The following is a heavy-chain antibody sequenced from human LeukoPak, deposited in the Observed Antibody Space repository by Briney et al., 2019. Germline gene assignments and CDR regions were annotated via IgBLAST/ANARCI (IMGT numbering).Heavy chain of an antibody. D-gene: IGHD1-26*01. J-gene: IGHJ4*02. Sequence: GGSLRLSCAASGFTLRNSAMTLVRQAPGKGLVWVSRINGDGSGTSYADSVKGRFTISRDNAKNTLYLQMNGLRADDTAVYYCAGSGTYYVMSDFWGQGTLVTVSS. CDR3: AGSGTYYVMSDF. CDR2: INGDGSGT. CDR1: GFTLRNSA. V-gene: IGHV3-74*01.